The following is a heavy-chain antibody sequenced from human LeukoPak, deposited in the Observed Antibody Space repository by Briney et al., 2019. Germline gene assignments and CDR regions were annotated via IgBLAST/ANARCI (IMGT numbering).Heavy chain of an antibody. Sequence: PGTSLRLSCAASGLPFSSSGMHWVRQAPGKGLEGVAIIWFDGSNKYFADSVKGRFTVSRDNSKNTVYLQMNRLRAEDTAAYYCARDKGTRSLDYWGQGTLVTVSS. J-gene: IGHJ4*02. D-gene: IGHD2-2*01. CDR3: ARDKGTRSLDY. V-gene: IGHV3-33*01. CDR1: GLPFSSSG. CDR2: IWFDGSNK.